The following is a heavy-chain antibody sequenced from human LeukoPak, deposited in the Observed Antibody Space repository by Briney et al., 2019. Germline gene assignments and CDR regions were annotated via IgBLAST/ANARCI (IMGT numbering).Heavy chain of an antibody. J-gene: IGHJ4*02. D-gene: IGHD4/OR15-4a*01. CDR2: INTGTGNP. V-gene: IGHV7-4-1*02. CDR3: AAAGAIGFDY. CDR1: GYTFTNYA. Sequence: ASVKVSCKASGYTFTNYAINWVRQAPGQGLEWMGWINTGTGNPTYAQGFTGRFVFSLDTSVTTAYLQISSLEAEGTAVYYCAAAGAIGFDYWGQGTLVTVSS.